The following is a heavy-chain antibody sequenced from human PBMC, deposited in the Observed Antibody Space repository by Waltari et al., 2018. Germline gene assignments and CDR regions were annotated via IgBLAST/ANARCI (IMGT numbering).Heavy chain of an antibody. CDR2: IKQDGTQQ. CDR1: GFTFGSHW. V-gene: IGHV3-7*01. D-gene: IGHD3-10*01. CDR3: ARALPGEITVYDY. J-gene: IGHJ4*02. Sequence: EVQLVESGGGLVQPGGSLRLSCVASGFTFGSHWMSWVRQAPEKGLEWVADIKQDGTQQYYVDSVKCRFTVSRDNHKNSLFLQMNSLRAEDTAVYYCARALPGEITVYDYWAQGALVTVSS.